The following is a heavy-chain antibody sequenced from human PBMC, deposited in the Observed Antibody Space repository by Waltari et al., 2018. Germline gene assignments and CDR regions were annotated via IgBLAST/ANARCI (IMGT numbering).Heavy chain of an antibody. CDR2: IYDSGST. J-gene: IGHJ4*02. CDR1: GGSLGSGTYS. CDR3: VRLLRGAAGF. Sequence: QLQLQESGPGLVKPSETLSLTCPVSGGSLGSGTYSWGRIRQPPGKGLEYIAHIYDSGSTHYHPSLRSRAAISVDPSKNQFSLMLTSVTVADTAVYFCVRLLRGAAGFWGQGTLVTVSS. V-gene: IGHV4-39*01. D-gene: IGHD6-13*01.